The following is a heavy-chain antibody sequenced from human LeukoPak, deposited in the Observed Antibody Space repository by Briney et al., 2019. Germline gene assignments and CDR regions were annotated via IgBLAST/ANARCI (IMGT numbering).Heavy chain of an antibody. J-gene: IGHJ6*03. CDR3: ARVVGTPYYDFWSGSYYMDV. CDR1: GYTFTSYG. V-gene: IGHV1-18*01. Sequence: ASVKVSCKASGYTFTSYGISWVRQAPGQGLEWMGWISAYNGNTNYAQKLQGRVTMTIDTSTSTAYMKLRSLRSDDTAVYYCARVVGTPYYDFWSGSYYMDVWGKGTTVTVSS. D-gene: IGHD3-3*01. CDR2: ISAYNGNT.